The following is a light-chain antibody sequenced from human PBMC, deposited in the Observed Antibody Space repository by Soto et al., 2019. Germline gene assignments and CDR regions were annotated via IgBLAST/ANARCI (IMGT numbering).Light chain of an antibody. J-gene: IGKJ1*01. V-gene: IGKV3-15*01. Sequence: EIVMKQSPATPSLSPGGRATLSSRASQSISDTLAWYQQKPGQAPRLLIYGASTRATGIPARFSGSGSGTEFTLTISSLQPDDFATYYCQHYNSYSEAFGQGTKVDIK. CDR1: QSISDT. CDR3: QHYNSYSEA. CDR2: GAS.